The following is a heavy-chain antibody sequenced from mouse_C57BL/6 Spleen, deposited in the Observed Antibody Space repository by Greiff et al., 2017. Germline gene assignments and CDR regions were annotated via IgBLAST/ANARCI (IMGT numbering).Heavy chain of an antibody. V-gene: IGHV5-17*01. CDR3: ARYGTYYSFDY. D-gene: IGHD2-12*01. CDR1: GFTFSDYG. J-gene: IGHJ2*01. Sequence: VQLKESGGGLVKPGGSLKLSCAASGFTFSDYGMHWVRQAPEKGLEWVAYISSGSSTIYYADTVKGRFTISRDNAKNTLFLQMTSLRSEDTAMYYCARYGTYYSFDYWGQGTTLTVSS. CDR2: ISSGSSTI.